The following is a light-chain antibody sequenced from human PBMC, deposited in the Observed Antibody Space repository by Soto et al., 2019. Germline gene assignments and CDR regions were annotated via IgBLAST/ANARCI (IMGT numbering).Light chain of an antibody. J-gene: IGKJ2*01. CDR1: QSMSNY. Sequence: DIQMTQSPSSLSASVGDRVTITCRASQSMSNYLNWYQHKPGKAPKVLIYAASTLQSGVPSRFSGRGSGTDFTLTISSLQPEDFETYHCQQSYITPYTFGQGTKLEIK. CDR3: QQSYITPYT. CDR2: AAS. V-gene: IGKV1-39*01.